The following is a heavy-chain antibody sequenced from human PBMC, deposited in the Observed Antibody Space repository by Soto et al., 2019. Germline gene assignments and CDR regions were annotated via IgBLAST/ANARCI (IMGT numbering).Heavy chain of an antibody. V-gene: IGHV4-30-4*01. Sequence: SETLSLTCTVSGGSISSGDYYWSWIRQPPGKGLEWIGYIYYSGSTYYNPSLKSRVTISVDTSKNQFSLQLNSVTPDDTAVYYCARGVAGSGFDLWGQGTLVTVSS. CDR1: GGSISSGDYY. CDR3: ARGVAGSGFDL. J-gene: IGHJ4*02. CDR2: IYYSGST. D-gene: IGHD6-19*01.